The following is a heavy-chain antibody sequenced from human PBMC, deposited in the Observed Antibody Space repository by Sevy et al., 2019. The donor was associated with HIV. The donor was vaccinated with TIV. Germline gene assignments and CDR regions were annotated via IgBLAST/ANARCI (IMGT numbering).Heavy chain of an antibody. CDR3: ARDLGGDAFDI. CDR1: GGSISTSNW. D-gene: IGHD3-16*01. V-gene: IGHV4-4*02. J-gene: IGHJ3*02. Sequence: SETLSLTCDVSGGSISTSNWWNWVRQTPEKGLEWIGEIYHSGNTNYNPSLKSRVSISVDKSKNQFSLNLRSVTDADTAIYYCARDLGGDAFDIWGQWTLVTVSS. CDR2: IYHSGNT.